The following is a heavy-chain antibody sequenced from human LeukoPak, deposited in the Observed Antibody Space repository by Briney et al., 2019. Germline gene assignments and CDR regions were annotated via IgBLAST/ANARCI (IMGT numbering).Heavy chain of an antibody. CDR2: MHSSGRT. Sequence: PSQTLSLTCTVSGASISSGSYYWTWIRQPAGKGLEWIGRMHSSGRTSYSPSLKSRVTISVDTSKNHFSLKLRSVTAADTAVYYCARSRVTESSGWYMTPPYFDYWGQGTLVTVSS. CDR3: ARSRVTESSGWYMTPPYFDY. CDR1: GASISSGSYY. J-gene: IGHJ4*02. D-gene: IGHD6-19*01. V-gene: IGHV4-61*02.